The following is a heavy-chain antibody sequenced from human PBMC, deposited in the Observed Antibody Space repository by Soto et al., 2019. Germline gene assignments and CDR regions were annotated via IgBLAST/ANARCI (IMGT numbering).Heavy chain of an antibody. J-gene: IGHJ5*02. V-gene: IGHV4-30-2*06. CDR2: VYHSGNT. D-gene: IGHD6-19*01. Sequence: PSETLSLTCAVSGGSITSSGYSWSWIRQSPGKGLEWIGCVYHSGNTYYNPSLKSRVTTSIDTSKNVFSLRLSPLTAADTAMYYCARSFYSSTYWFDPWGPGTLVTVSS. CDR3: ARSFYSSTYWFDP. CDR1: GGSITSSGYS.